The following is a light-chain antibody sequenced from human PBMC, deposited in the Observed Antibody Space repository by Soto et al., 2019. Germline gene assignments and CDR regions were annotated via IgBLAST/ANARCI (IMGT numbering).Light chain of an antibody. CDR2: DVS. Sequence: QSALTQPASVSGSPGQSITISCTGSSSDVGGNKYVSWYQQHPGKAPKVMIYDVSNRPSGVSDRFSGSKSGNTASLTISGLQAEDEGDYYCSSYTPRNTRLFGGGTKLTVL. CDR1: SSDVGGNKY. J-gene: IGLJ3*02. CDR3: SSYTPRNTRL. V-gene: IGLV2-14*01.